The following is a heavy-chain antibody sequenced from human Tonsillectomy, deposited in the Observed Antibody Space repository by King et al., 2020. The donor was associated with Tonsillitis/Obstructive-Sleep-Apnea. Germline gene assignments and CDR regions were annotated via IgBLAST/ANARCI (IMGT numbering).Heavy chain of an antibody. D-gene: IGHD6-6*01. CDR3: AGHCGDSSWGDSFYYMNV. CDR2: IYYDGTT. Sequence: QLQESGPGLVKPSETLSLTCTVSGGSVSSSDYYWGWIRQPPGKGLEWIGTIYYDGTTYYNPPLKSRVTISVAPSKNQFSLNLNSVTAADTAVYYCAGHCGDSSWGDSFYYMNVWAKGPRSPSP. V-gene: IGHV4-39*01. J-gene: IGHJ6*03. CDR1: GGSVSSSDYY.